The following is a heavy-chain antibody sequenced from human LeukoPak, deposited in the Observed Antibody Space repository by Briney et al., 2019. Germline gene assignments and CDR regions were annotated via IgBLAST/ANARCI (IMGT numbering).Heavy chain of an antibody. V-gene: IGHV3-15*07. D-gene: IGHD3-22*01. Sequence: GGSLRLSRATSGFTFSNAWMNWVRQGPGKGLEWVGRIKSKTDGGTTDYAAPVKGRFTISRDDSKNTLYLQMNSLKTEDTAMYYCTTDYYDSSGYYYFDYWGQGTLVTVSS. CDR2: IKSKTDGGTT. J-gene: IGHJ4*02. CDR1: GFTFSNAW. CDR3: TTDYYDSSGYYYFDY.